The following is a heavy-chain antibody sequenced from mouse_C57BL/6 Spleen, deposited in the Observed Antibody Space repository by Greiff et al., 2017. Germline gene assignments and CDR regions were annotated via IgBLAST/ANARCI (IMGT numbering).Heavy chain of an antibody. CDR1: GYAFSSYW. J-gene: IGHJ2*01. D-gene: IGHD3-2*02. CDR2: IYPGDGDT. CDR3: ASKTAQDFDY. V-gene: IGHV1-80*01. Sequence: QVQLKESGAELVKPGASVKISCKASGYAFSSYWMNWVKQRPGKGLEWIGQIYPGDGDTNYNGKFKGKATLTADKSSSTAYMQLSSLTSEDSAVYFCASKTAQDFDYWGQGTTLTVSA.